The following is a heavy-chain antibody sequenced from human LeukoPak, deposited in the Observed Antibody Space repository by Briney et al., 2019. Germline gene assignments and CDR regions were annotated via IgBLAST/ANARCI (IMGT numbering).Heavy chain of an antibody. CDR3: ARHPYSSSWSPYFDY. J-gene: IGHJ4*02. V-gene: IGHV3-23*01. Sequence: GGSLRLSCAASGFTFSSYAMSWVRQAPGKGLERVSAISGSGGSTYYADSVKGRFTISRDNSKNTLYLQMNSLRAEDTAVYYCARHPYSSSWSPYFDYWGQGTLVTVSS. CDR1: GFTFSSYA. CDR2: ISGSGGST. D-gene: IGHD6-13*01.